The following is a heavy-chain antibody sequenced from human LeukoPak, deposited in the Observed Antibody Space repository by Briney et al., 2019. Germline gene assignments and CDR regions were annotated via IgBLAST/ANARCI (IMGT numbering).Heavy chain of an antibody. J-gene: IGHJ4*02. Sequence: PGGSLRLSCAPSGFTFSSHTMNWVRQAPGNGLEWVSSISSSSSYIYYADSVKGRFTISRDNANNSLYLQMNSLRGEDTAVYYCARGERWSDYWGQGTLVTVSS. CDR3: ARGERWSDY. CDR1: GFTFSSHT. D-gene: IGHD6-13*01. CDR2: ISSSSSYI. V-gene: IGHV3-21*01.